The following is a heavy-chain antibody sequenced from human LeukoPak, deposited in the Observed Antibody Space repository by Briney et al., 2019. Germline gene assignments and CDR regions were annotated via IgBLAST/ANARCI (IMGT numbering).Heavy chain of an antibody. D-gene: IGHD3-10*01. J-gene: IGHJ5*02. CDR2: MYHSGST. V-gene: IGHV4-38-2*02. Sequence: SETLSLTCSVSGYSISSAYYWGWIRQPPGKGLEWIGTMYHSGSTNYNPSLKSRVTISVDTSKNQFSLKLSSVTAADTAVYYCARDRKRLGYGSGTFDPWGQGTLVTVSS. CDR3: ARDRKRLGYGSGTFDP. CDR1: GYSISSAYY.